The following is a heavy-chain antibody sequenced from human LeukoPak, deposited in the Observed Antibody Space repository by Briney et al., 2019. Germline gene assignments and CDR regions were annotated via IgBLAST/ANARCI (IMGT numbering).Heavy chain of an antibody. CDR3: ARVSKYYDFWSGYSGFDY. CDR1: GYTFISYG. J-gene: IGHJ4*02. CDR2: ITTYNGNT. D-gene: IGHD3-3*01. V-gene: IGHV1-18*01. Sequence: ASVKVSCKASGYTFISYGISWVRQAPGQGLEWMGWITTYNGNTNSAQKLQGGVTMATDTSTSTAYMELRSLRSDDTAVYYCARVSKYYDFWSGYSGFDYWGQGTLVTVSS.